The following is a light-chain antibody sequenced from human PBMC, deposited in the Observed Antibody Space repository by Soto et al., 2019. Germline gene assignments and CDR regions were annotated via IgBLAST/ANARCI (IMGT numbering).Light chain of an antibody. CDR1: QSVSVY. V-gene: IGKV3-11*01. Sequence: EIVLTQSPVTLSLYPGERATLLGSASQSVSVYLAWYQQKPGQAPRLLIYDASNRATGIPARFSGSGSGTDFTLTISSLEPEDFAVYYCQQRSNWPPITFGQGNDWRL. CDR2: DAS. J-gene: IGKJ5*01. CDR3: QQRSNWPPIT.